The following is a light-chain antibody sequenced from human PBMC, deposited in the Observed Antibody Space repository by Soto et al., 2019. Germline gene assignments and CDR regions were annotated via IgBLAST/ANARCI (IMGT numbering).Light chain of an antibody. J-gene: IGKJ3*01. CDR3: QKCNSAPFT. V-gene: IGKV1-27*01. Sequence: DTQMTQSPSSLSASVGDRVPITCRASQGIYHYLAWYQQKPGKVPKILIYAASSLVSGVPSRFSGSGSGTDFTRTISSLQPEDVATYYCQKCNSAPFTFGPGTKVDIK. CDR2: AAS. CDR1: QGIYHY.